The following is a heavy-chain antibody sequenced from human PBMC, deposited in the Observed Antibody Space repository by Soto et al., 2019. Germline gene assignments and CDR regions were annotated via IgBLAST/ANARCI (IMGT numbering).Heavy chain of an antibody. V-gene: IGHV5-51*01. CDR2: IYPGDSDT. Sequence: GESLKISCKGSGYSFTSYWIGRVRQMPGKGLEWMGIIYPGDSDTRYSPSFQGQVTISADKSISTAYLQWSSLKASDTAIYYCARHYYDSSGYPDYWGQGTLVTVSS. CDR3: ARHYYDSSGYPDY. J-gene: IGHJ4*02. D-gene: IGHD3-22*01. CDR1: GYSFTSYW.